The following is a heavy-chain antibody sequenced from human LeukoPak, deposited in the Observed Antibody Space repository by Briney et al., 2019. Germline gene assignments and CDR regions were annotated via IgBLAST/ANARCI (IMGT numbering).Heavy chain of an antibody. D-gene: IGHD3-22*01. CDR1: GGSFSGYY. V-gene: IGHV4-34*01. CDR2: INHSGST. J-gene: IGHJ3*02. CDR3: ARDPSGYYYEDAFDI. Sequence: SETLSLTCAVYGGSFSGYYWSWIRQPPGKGLEWIGEINHSGSTYYNPSLKSRVTISVDTSKNQFSLKLSSVTAADTAVYYCARDPSGYYYEDAFDIWGQGTMVTVSS.